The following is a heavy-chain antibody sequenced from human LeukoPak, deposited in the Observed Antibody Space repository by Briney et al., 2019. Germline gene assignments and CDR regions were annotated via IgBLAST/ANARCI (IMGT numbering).Heavy chain of an antibody. Sequence: GGSLRLSCAASGFTFSSFWMSWVRQAPGKGLEWVANIKQDGSDKYYVDSVKGRFTIPRDNARNSLYLQMNSLRAEDTAVFYCAASFLRFSSDFNYWGQGTLVTVSS. CDR1: GFTFSSFW. V-gene: IGHV3-7*05. J-gene: IGHJ4*02. D-gene: IGHD3-3*01. CDR3: AASFLRFSSDFNY. CDR2: IKQDGSDK.